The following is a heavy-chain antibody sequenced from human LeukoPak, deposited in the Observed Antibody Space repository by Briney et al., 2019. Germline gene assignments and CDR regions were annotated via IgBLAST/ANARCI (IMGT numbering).Heavy chain of an antibody. CDR1: GFTFSSYA. D-gene: IGHD1-14*01. Sequence: PGGSLRLSCAASGFTFSSYAMSWVRQAPGKGLEWVSAISGSGGSTYYADSVKGRFTISRDNPKNTLYLQMNSLRAEDTAVYYCAKVAPSLNPRRGYFDYWGQGTLVTVSS. CDR2: ISGSGGST. V-gene: IGHV3-23*01. CDR3: AKVAPSLNPRRGYFDY. J-gene: IGHJ4*02.